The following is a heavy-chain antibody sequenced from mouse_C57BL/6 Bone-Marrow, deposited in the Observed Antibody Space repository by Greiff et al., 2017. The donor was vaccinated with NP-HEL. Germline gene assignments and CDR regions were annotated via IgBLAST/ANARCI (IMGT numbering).Heavy chain of an antibody. Sequence: VQLQQSGPELVKPGASVKISCKASGYTFTDYYMNWVKQSHGKSLEWIGDINPNNGGTSYNQKFKGKATLTVDKSSSTAYMELRSLTSEDSAVYYCYYCGSSYGYYAMDYWGQGTSVTVSS. D-gene: IGHD1-1*01. CDR2: INPNNGGT. J-gene: IGHJ4*01. CDR3: YYCGSSYGYYAMDY. CDR1: GYTFTDYY. V-gene: IGHV1-26*01.